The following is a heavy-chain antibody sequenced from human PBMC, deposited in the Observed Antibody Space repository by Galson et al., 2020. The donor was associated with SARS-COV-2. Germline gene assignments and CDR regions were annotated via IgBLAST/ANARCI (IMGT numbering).Heavy chain of an antibody. V-gene: IGHV1-2*04. J-gene: IGHJ4*02. Sequence: ASVKVSCKASGYTFTGYYMHWVRQAPAQGLDWLVWINPNSGGTNYAQKFQGWVTMTRDTSISTAYMELSRLRSDDTAVYYCARGELTVVTAFSQMYYFDYWGQGTLVTVSS. CDR2: INPNSGGT. CDR3: ARGELTVVTAFSQMYYFDY. D-gene: IGHD2-21*02. CDR1: GYTFTGYY.